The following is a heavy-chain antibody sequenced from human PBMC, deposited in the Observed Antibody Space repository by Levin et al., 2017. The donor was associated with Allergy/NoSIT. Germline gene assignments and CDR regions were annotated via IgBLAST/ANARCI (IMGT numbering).Heavy chain of an antibody. CDR3: ARDATLLATSEDYLDY. CDR1: GFTFNSHA. D-gene: IGHD5-12*01. V-gene: IGHV3-23*01. CDR2: ISGYGEST. Sequence: PGGSLRLSCAASGFTFNSHAMTWVRQALGKGLEWVSTISGYGESTYYAESVKGRFTISRDNPRNTLHLLMTSLRAGDTAIYYCARDATLLATSEDYLDYWGQGTRVSVSS. J-gene: IGHJ4*02.